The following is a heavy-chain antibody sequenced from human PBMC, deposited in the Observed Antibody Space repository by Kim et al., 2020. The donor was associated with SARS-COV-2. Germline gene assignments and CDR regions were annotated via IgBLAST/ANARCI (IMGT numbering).Heavy chain of an antibody. CDR3: AVPKYSYDPNFDY. CDR1: GFTFSSYW. D-gene: IGHD5-18*01. CDR2: IKQDGSEK. V-gene: IGHV3-7*03. J-gene: IGHJ4*02. Sequence: GGSLRLSCAASGFTFSSYWMSWVRQAPGKGLEWVANIKQDGSEKYYVDSVKGRFTISRDNAKNSLYLQMNSLRAEDTAVYYCAVPKYSYDPNFDYWGQGTLVTVSS.